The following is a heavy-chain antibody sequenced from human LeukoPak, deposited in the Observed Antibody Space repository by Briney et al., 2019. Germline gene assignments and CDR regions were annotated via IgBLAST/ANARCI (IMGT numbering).Heavy chain of an antibody. V-gene: IGHV3-23*01. CDR1: GFTFSSYA. CDR2: ISGSGGST. J-gene: IGHJ4*02. D-gene: IGHD4-17*01. Sequence: GGSLRLSCAASGFTFSSYAMSWVRQAPGKGLEWVSAISGSGGSTYYADSVKRRFTISRDNSKNTLYLQMNSLRAEDTAVYYCAKAATVTLRPSPDYWGQGTLVTVSS. CDR3: AKAATVTLRPSPDY.